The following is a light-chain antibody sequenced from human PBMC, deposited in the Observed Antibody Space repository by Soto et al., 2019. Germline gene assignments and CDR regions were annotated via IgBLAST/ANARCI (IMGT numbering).Light chain of an antibody. CDR1: HSLLRSNGYNY. CDR3: MQTLQTRT. CDR2: LGS. J-gene: IGKJ1*01. V-gene: IGKV2-28*01. Sequence: ESVVAQSPLYLTVTPGEPASISCRSSHSLLRSNGYNYLDWYVQKPGQSPQLLIYLGSTRSFGVPDRFSGSGSGTDFTLKISRVEAEDVGLYYCMQTLQTRTFAQGTKVDIK.